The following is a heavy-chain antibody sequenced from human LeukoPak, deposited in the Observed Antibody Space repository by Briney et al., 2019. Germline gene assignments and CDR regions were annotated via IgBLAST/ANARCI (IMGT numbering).Heavy chain of an antibody. CDR1: GFTFSTRG. CDR2: IGPTGSDR. Sequence: GGSLRLSCAASGFTFSTRGMHWVRQAPGKGLEWVASIGPTGSDRYHADSIKGRFTISRDNAKNSLYLQMNSLRAEDTAVYYCAREGYCSSTSCYLDAFDIWGQGTMVTVSS. D-gene: IGHD2-2*01. V-gene: IGHV3-21*01. CDR3: AREGYCSSTSCYLDAFDI. J-gene: IGHJ3*02.